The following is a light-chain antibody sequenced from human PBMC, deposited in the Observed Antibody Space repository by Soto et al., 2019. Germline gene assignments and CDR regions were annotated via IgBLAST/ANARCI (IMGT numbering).Light chain of an antibody. V-gene: IGKV3-20*01. Sequence: IAVTQSPALVSVSPGERVTVSGRASQSVISSLAWYQQKLGQAPRLLIYGAYSRATGIPDRFSGSGSGTDFTLTISRLEPEDFAVYYCQQYGSSPITFGQGTRLDIK. CDR2: GAY. CDR1: QSVISS. J-gene: IGKJ5*01. CDR3: QQYGSSPIT.